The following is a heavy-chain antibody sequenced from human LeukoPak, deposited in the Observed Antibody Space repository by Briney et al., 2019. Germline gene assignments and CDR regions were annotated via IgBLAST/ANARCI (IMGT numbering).Heavy chain of an antibody. CDR2: IYYSGST. V-gene: IGHV4-39*02. D-gene: IGHD6-19*01. CDR3: AREHRDLAVAGPPDY. CDR1: GGSISSSSYY. J-gene: IGHJ4*02. Sequence: KTSETLSLTCTVSGGSISSSSYYWGWIRQPPGKGLEWIGSIYYSGSTYYNPSLKSRFTISVDTSKNQFSLKLSSVTAADTAVYYCAREHRDLAVAGPPDYWGQGTLVTVSS.